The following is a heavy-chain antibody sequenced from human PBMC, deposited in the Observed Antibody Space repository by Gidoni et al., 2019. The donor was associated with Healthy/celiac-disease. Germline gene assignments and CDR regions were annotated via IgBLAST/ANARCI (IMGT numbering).Heavy chain of an antibody. V-gene: IGHV1-2*02. J-gene: IGHJ4*02. CDR1: GYTFTGYY. D-gene: IGHD3-22*01. CDR2: INPNSGGA. CDR3: ARDYYDSSGYSYFDY. Sequence: QVQLVQSGAEVKKPGASVKVSCKASGYTFTGYYMHWVRQAPGQGPEWMGWINPNSGGANYAQKFQGRVTMTRDTSISTAYMELSRLRSDDTAVYYCARDYYDSSGYSYFDYWGQGTLVTVSS.